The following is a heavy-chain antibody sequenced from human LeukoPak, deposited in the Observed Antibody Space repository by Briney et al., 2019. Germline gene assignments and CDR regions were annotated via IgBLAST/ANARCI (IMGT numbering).Heavy chain of an antibody. CDR1: GYTFTGYY. D-gene: IGHD3-10*01. CDR3: ARVSMVRGVIITAANWFDP. CDR2: INPNSGGT. V-gene: IGHV1-2*02. Sequence: ASVKVSCKASGYTFTGYYMHWVRQAPGQGLEWMGWINPNSGGTNYAQKLQGRVTMTTDTSTSTAYMELRSLRSDDTAVYYCARVSMVRGVIITAANWFDPWGQGTLVTVSS. J-gene: IGHJ5*02.